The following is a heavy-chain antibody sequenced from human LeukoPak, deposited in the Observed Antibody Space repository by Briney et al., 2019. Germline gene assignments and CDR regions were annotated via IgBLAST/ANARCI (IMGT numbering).Heavy chain of an antibody. CDR2: ISSSGSSI. CDR1: GFTFSSYE. J-gene: IGHJ4*02. D-gene: IGHD3-10*01. Sequence: GSLKLSCATSGFTFSSYEMNWVRQAPGEGLGWVSYISSSGSSIYYADSVKGRFTISRDNAKNSLYLQMNSLRAEDTAVYYCAKTYYYGSGSYYKFLDYWGQGTLVTVSS. V-gene: IGHV3-48*03. CDR3: AKTYYYGSGSYYKFLDY.